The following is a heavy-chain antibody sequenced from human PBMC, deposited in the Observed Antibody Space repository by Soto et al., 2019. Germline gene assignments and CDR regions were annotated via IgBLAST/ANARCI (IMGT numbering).Heavy chain of an antibody. Sequence: PSETLSLTCAVYSGSFSGYYWSWIRQPPGKGLEWIGEINHSGSTNYNPSLKSRVTISVDTSKNQFSLKLSSVTAADTAVYYCASAVDFWSGYYPDYWGQGTLVTVSS. V-gene: IGHV4-34*01. CDR2: INHSGST. CDR1: SGSFSGYY. CDR3: ASAVDFWSGYYPDY. J-gene: IGHJ4*02. D-gene: IGHD3-3*01.